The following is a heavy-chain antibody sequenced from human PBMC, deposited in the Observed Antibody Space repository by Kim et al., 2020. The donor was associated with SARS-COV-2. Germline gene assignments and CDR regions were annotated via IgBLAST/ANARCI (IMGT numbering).Heavy chain of an antibody. CDR3: AREKAPSAMGAYDY. J-gene: IGHJ4*02. V-gene: IGHV1-69*01. Sequence: AQKSQGRVTITADEATSTAYMELGSLRSEDTAVYYCAREKAPSAMGAYDYWGQGTLVTVSS. D-gene: IGHD1-26*01.